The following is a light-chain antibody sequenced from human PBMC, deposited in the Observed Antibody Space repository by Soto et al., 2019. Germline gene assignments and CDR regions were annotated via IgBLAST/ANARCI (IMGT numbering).Light chain of an antibody. V-gene: IGKV1-33*01. CDR2: DAS. CDR3: QQYDNLLPT. CDR1: QDISNY. J-gene: IGKJ4*01. Sequence: DIQMTQSPSSLSASVGDRVTITCQASQDISNYLNWYHQKPGKAPKLLIYDASNLETGVPSRFSGSGSGTDFTFTISSLQPEDIATYYCQQYDNLLPTFGGGTKVEIK.